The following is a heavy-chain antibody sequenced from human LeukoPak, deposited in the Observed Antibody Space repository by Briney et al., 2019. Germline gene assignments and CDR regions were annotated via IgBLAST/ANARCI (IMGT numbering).Heavy chain of an antibody. CDR1: GGSISSSSYY. Sequence: SETLSLTCTVSGGSISSSSYYWGWIREPPGKGLEWIGSIYYSGSTYYNPSLKSRVTISVDTSKNQVTLKLSSVTAADTAVHYCARDGAYDYVWGSYRPPGPVDYWGQGTLVTVSS. CDR3: ARDGAYDYVWGSYRPPGPVDY. D-gene: IGHD3-16*02. J-gene: IGHJ4*02. CDR2: IYYSGST. V-gene: IGHV4-39*06.